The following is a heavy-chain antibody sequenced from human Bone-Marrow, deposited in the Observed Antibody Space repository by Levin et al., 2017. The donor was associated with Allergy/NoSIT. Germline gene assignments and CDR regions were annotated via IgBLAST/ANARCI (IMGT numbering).Heavy chain of an antibody. CDR1: GFIISSYS. D-gene: IGHD2-15*01. V-gene: IGHV3-48*04. Sequence: ASVKVSCAASGFIISSYSMNWVRQAPGKGLEWVSYISSSSDIKHYADSVKGRFTISRDGAKNSLFLQMNSLRVEDTAMYYCVRARQDSLIDYWGQGTLVTVSS. J-gene: IGHJ4*02. CDR2: ISSSSDIK. CDR3: VRARQDSLIDY.